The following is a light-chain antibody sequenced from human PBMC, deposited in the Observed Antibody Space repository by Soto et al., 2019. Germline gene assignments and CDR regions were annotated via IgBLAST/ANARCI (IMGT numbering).Light chain of an antibody. Sequence: EIVLTQSPGTLSLSPGERATLSCRASQSVSSAYLAWYQQIPGQAPRLLIYGATSRATDIPDRFSGSGSGTDFTLTTSGLGPEDCPVYYCQESGSSFYSFGQGTKLVI. CDR2: GAT. J-gene: IGKJ2*01. CDR1: QSVSSAY. V-gene: IGKV3-20*01. CDR3: QESGSSFYS.